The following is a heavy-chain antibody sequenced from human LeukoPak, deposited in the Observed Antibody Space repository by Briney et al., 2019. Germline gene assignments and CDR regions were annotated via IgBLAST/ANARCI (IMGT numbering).Heavy chain of an antibody. D-gene: IGHD3-22*01. Sequence: PGGSLRLSCAASGFTFSSYAMHWVRQAPGKGLEWVAVISYDGSNKYYADSVKGRFTISRDNSKNTLYLQMNSLRAEDTAVYYCARNYYDSSGYHDDAFDIWGQGTMVTVSS. CDR3: ARNYYDSSGYHDDAFDI. V-gene: IGHV3-30*04. J-gene: IGHJ3*02. CDR1: GFTFSSYA. CDR2: ISYDGSNK.